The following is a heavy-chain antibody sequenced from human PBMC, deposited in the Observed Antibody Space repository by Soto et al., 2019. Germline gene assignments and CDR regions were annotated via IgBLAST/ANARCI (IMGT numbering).Heavy chain of an antibody. Sequence: GGSLRLSCAASGFTFSSYAMHWVRQAPGKGLEWVAVISYDGSNKYYADSVKGRFTISRDNSKNTLYLQMNSLRAEDTAVYYCASSILWELPALHFQHWGQGTLVTVSS. D-gene: IGHD1-26*01. V-gene: IGHV3-30-3*01. CDR3: ASSILWELPALHFQH. CDR2: ISYDGSNK. J-gene: IGHJ1*01. CDR1: GFTFSSYA.